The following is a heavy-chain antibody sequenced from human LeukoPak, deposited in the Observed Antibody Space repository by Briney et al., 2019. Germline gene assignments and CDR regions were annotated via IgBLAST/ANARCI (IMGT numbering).Heavy chain of an antibody. V-gene: IGHV4-31*03. J-gene: IGHJ4*02. CDR2: IYYSGST. D-gene: IGHD6-13*01. CDR1: GGSISSGGYN. Sequence: PSQTLSLTCTVSGGSISSGGYNWSWIRQHPGKGLEWIGYIYYSGSTYYNPSLKSRVTISVDTSKNQFSLKLSSVTAADTAMYYCARALYSSSWPFDYWGQGTLVTVSS. CDR3: ARALYSSSWPFDY.